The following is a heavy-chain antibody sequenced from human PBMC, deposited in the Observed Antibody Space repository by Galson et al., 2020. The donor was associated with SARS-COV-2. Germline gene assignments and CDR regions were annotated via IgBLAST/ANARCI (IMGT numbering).Heavy chain of an antibody. CDR1: GYTFAAYG. CDR3: ARESVSDRSGWGWGEY. V-gene: IGHV1-18*01. J-gene: IGHJ4*02. CDR2: ISTSGDT. Sequence: ASVKVSCKASGYTFAAYGISWVRQAPGQGPEWMGISTSGDTKYEQKFQGRVTMTTDTSTSTAYMELRSLRSDDTATYYCARESVSDRSGWGWGEYWGQGTLVTVSS. D-gene: IGHD3-16*01.